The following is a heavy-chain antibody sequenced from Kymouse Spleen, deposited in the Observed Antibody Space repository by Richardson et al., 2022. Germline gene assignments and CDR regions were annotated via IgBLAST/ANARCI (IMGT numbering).Heavy chain of an antibody. J-gene: IGHJ6*02. CDR2: IWYDGSNK. CDR1: GFTFSSYG. Sequence: QVQLVESGGGVVQPGRSLRLSCAASGFTFSSYGMHWVRQAPGKGLEWVAVIWYDGSNKYYADSVKGRFTISRDNSKNTLYLQMNSLRAEDTAVYYCARDGV*Q*QYGMDVWGQGTTVTVSS. D-gene: IGHD6-19*01. CDR3: ARDGV*Q*QYGMDV. V-gene: IGHV3-33*01.